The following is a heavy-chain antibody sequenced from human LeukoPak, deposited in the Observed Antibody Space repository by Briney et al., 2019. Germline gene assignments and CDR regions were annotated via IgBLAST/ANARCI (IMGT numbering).Heavy chain of an antibody. CDR2: ISGSGGGT. CDR1: GFTFSSYA. V-gene: IGHV3-23*01. J-gene: IGHJ4*02. D-gene: IGHD4-23*01. Sequence: PTGGSLRLSCAASGFTFSSYAMSWVRQAPGKGLEWVSGISGSGGGTHYADSVKGRFTISRDNSKNTLYLQMNSLRVEDTAVYYCAKISAGGYYFDYWGQGTLVTVSS. CDR3: AKISAGGYYFDY.